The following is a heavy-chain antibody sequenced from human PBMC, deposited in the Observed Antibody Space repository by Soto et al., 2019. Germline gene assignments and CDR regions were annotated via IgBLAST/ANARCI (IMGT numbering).Heavy chain of an antibody. Sequence: QVQLVQSGAEVKKPGASVKVSCKASGYTFTSYDINWVRQATGQGLEWMGWMNPNSGNTGYAQKFQGRVTMTRNTSISTAYMELSSLRSEDTAGYYCARRGYSSSWYYYYYYCMDVWGQGTTVTVSS. CDR2: MNPNSGNT. D-gene: IGHD6-13*01. J-gene: IGHJ6*02. V-gene: IGHV1-8*01. CDR3: ARRGYSSSWYYYYYYCMDV. CDR1: GYTFTSYD.